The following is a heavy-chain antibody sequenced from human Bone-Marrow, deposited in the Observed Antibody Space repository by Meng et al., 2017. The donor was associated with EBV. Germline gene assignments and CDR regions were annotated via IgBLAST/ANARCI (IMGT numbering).Heavy chain of an antibody. J-gene: IGHJ5*02. CDR1: GYPLPSYA. Sequence: QGQLVQSGAELKKPGATGKVSCKAPGYPLPSYAMNWVRQAPGQGLEWMGWINPNTGNPTYAQGFTGRFVFSLDTSVSTAYLQISSLKAEDTAVYYCARDILYDYVWGSYRLDPWGQGTLVTVSS. V-gene: IGHV7-4-1*02. CDR2: INPNTGNP. D-gene: IGHD3-16*02. CDR3: ARDILYDYVWGSYRLDP.